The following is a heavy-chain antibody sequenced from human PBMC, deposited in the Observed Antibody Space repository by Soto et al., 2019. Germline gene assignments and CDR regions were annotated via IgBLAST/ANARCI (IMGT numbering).Heavy chain of an antibody. CDR1: GGTFSSYA. V-gene: IGHV1-69*13. D-gene: IGHD6-13*01. CDR3: ATRYSSSWYGFYYYGMDV. J-gene: IGHJ6*02. CDR2: IIPIFGTA. Sequence: GPSVKVSCKASGGTFSSYAISWVRQAPGQGLEWMGGIIPIFGTANYAQKFQGRVTITADESTSTAYMELSSLRSEDTAVYYCATRYSSSWYGFYYYGMDVWGQGTTVTVSS.